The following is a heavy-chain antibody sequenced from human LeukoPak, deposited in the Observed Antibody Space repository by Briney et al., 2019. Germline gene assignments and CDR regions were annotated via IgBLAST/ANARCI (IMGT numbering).Heavy chain of an antibody. CDR2: IIPILVIA. CDR3: ASNDILTGYQNTYFDY. V-gene: IGHV1-69*04. CDR1: GGTFSSYA. D-gene: IGHD3-9*01. Sequence: SVKVSCKASGGTFSSYAISWVRQAPGQGLEWMGRIIPILVIANYAQKFQGRVTITADKSTSTAYMELSSLRSEDTAVYYCASNDILTGYQNTYFDYWGQGTLVTVSS. J-gene: IGHJ4*02.